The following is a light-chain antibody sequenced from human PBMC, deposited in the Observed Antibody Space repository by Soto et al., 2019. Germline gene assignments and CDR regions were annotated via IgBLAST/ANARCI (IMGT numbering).Light chain of an antibody. CDR1: SSNIGSNY. J-gene: IGLJ3*02. Sequence: QSVLTQPPSASGTLGQRVTISCSGSSSNIGSNYVYWYQQLPGTAPKLLIYRSDQRPSGVPDRFSGSKSGTSASLAISGLRSEDEADYYCAAWDDSLSGWVFAGGTKVTVL. CDR2: RSD. V-gene: IGLV1-47*01. CDR3: AAWDDSLSGWV.